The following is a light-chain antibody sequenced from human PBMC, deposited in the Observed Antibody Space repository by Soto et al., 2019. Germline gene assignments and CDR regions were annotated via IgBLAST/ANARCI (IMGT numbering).Light chain of an antibody. V-gene: IGKV1-27*01. Sequence: DIQMTQSPASLSASVGDRVTITCRASQGISNDLAWYQQKPGKVPKLLIYAASTLQTGVPSRFSGSGSGTDFTLTVSSLQPEDVATYYCQRYNSAPRTFGRGTKVEIK. CDR1: QGISND. CDR3: QRYNSAPRT. CDR2: AAS. J-gene: IGKJ1*01.